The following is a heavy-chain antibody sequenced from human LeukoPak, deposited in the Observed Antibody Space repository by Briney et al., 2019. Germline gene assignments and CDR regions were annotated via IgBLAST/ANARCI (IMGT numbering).Heavy chain of an antibody. CDR3: ARESSGAGGAFDI. D-gene: IGHD3-22*01. Sequence: GGSLGLSCAASGFTFSGYEMSWVRQAPGKGLEWVSYISSSGSTIYYADSVKGRFTISRDNAKNSLYLQMNSLRAEDTAVYYCARESSGAGGAFDIWGQGTMVTVSS. V-gene: IGHV3-48*03. J-gene: IGHJ3*02. CDR1: GFTFSGYE. CDR2: ISSSGSTI.